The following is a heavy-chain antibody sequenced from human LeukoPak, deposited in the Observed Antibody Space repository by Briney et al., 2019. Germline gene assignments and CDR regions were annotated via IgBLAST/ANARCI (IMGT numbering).Heavy chain of an antibody. CDR3: AKCLSGYYGSGSYYNN. D-gene: IGHD3-10*01. J-gene: IGHJ4*02. CDR1: GFTFSSYA. V-gene: IGHV3-23*01. Sequence: GGSLRLSCAASGFTFSSYAMSWVRQAPGKGLEWVSAISGSGGSTYYADSVKGRFTISRDNSKNTLYLQMNSLRAEDTAVYYCAKCLSGYYGSGSYYNNWGQGALVTVSS. CDR2: ISGSGGST.